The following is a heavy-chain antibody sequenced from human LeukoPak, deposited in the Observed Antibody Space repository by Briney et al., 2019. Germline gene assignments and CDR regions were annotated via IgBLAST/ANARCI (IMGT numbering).Heavy chain of an antibody. V-gene: IGHV4-31*03. J-gene: IGHJ5*02. CDR3: ARAFRAYYDILTGPNWFDP. D-gene: IGHD3-9*01. CDR1: GGSISSGGYY. CDR2: IYYSGST. Sequence: PSETLSLTCTVSGGSISSGGYYWSWIRQHPGTGLEWIGYIYYSGSTYYNPSLKSRVTISVDTSKNQFSLKLSSVTAADTAVYYCARAFRAYYDILTGPNWFDPWGQGTLVTVSS.